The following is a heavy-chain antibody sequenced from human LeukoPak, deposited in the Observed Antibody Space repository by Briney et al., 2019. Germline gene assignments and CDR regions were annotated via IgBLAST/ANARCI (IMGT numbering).Heavy chain of an antibody. D-gene: IGHD3-22*01. CDR3: AKDRSHYDSSADY. V-gene: IGHV3-23*01. J-gene: IGHJ4*02. Sequence: PGGSLRLSCAASGFTFSSYAMSWVRQAPGKGLEWVSAIRGSGSSTYYADSVKGRFTISRDNSKNTLYLQMNSLRAEDTAVYYCAKDRSHYDSSADYWGQGTLVTVSS. CDR1: GFTFSSYA. CDR2: IRGSGSST.